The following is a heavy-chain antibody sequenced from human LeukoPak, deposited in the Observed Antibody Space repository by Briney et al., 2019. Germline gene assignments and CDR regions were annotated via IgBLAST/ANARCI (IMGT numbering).Heavy chain of an antibody. J-gene: IGHJ5*02. Sequence: GASVKVSCKASGYTFTDYAISWVRQAPGQGLEWMGRIIPILGIANYAQKFQGRVTITADKSTSTAYMELSSLRSEDTAVYYCAREDRYCSGGSCYGYNWFDPWGQGTLVTVSS. D-gene: IGHD2-15*01. CDR2: IIPILGIA. V-gene: IGHV1-69*04. CDR1: GYTFTDYA. CDR3: AREDRYCSGGSCYGYNWFDP.